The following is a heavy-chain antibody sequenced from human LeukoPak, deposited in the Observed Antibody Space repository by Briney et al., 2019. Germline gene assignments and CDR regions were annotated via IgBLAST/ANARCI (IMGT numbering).Heavy chain of an antibody. CDR1: GGSFSGYY. J-gene: IGHJ4*02. CDR2: INHSGST. D-gene: IGHD3-22*01. Sequence: SETLSLTCAVYGGSFSGYYWSWIRQPPGKGQEWIGEINHSGSTNYNPSLKSRVTISVDTSKNQFSLKLSSVTAADTAVYYCARGGNYYYDSSGYFDYWSQGTLVTVSS. V-gene: IGHV4-34*01. CDR3: ARGGNYYYDSSGYFDY.